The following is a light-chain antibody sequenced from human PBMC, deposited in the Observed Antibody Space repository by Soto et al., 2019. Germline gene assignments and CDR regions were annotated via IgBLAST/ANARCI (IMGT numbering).Light chain of an antibody. Sequence: DIQLTQSPSFLSASVGDRVTITCRASQGSRSFLAWYQQKPGKAPKLLLYAASTLQSGVPSRFSGSGSGTEFAVTISSLQPEDFETYYCQQLNSYPRTFGQGTKVEIK. V-gene: IGKV1-9*01. CDR2: AAS. CDR1: QGSRSF. CDR3: QQLNSYPRT. J-gene: IGKJ1*01.